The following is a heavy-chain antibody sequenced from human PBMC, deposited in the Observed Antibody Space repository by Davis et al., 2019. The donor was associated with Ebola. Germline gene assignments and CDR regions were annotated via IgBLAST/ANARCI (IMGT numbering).Heavy chain of an antibody. CDR1: GFTFSSYS. V-gene: IGHV3-48*02. D-gene: IGHD3-22*01. Sequence: GESLKISCAASGFTFSSYSMNWVRQAPGKGLEWVSYISSSSTIYYADSVKGRFTISRDNAKNSLYLQMNSLRDEDTAVYYCARVSPPRLYDSSGPDWFDPWGQGTLVTVSS. CDR2: ISSSSTI. CDR3: ARVSPPRLYDSSGPDWFDP. J-gene: IGHJ5*02.